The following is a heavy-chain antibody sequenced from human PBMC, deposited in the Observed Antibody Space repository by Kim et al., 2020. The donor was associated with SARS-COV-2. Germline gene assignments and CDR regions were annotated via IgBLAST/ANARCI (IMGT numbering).Heavy chain of an antibody. CDR2: INHSGST. CDR1: GGSFSGYY. V-gene: IGHV4-34*01. CDR3: ARAGLFGYGSGSYPDY. J-gene: IGHJ4*02. Sequence: SETLSLTCAVYGGSFSGYYWSWIRQPPGKGLEWIGEINHSGSTNYNPSLKSRVTISVDTSKNQFSLKLSSVTAADTAVYYCARAGLFGYGSGSYPDYWGQGTLVTVSS. D-gene: IGHD3-10*01.